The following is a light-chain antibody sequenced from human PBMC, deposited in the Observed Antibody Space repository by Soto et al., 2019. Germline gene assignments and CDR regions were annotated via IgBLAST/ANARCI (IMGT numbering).Light chain of an antibody. CDR2: KAS. Sequence: DIQMTQSPSTLSGSVGDRVTITCRASQTISSWLAWYQQKPGKAPKLLIYKASTLKSGVPSRFSGSGSGTEFTLTISSLQPDDFATYYCQQYGSSPPTFGGGTKVDIK. CDR1: QTISSW. CDR3: QQYGSSPPT. J-gene: IGKJ4*01. V-gene: IGKV1-5*03.